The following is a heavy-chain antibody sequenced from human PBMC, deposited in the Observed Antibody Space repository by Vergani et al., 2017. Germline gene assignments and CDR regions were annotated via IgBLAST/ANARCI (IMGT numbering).Heavy chain of an antibody. V-gene: IGHV3-30-3*01. Sequence: QVQLVESGGGVVQPGRSLRLSCAASGFTFSSYAMHWVRQAPGKGLEWVAVISYDGSNKYYADSVKGRFTISRDNSKNTLYLQMNSLRAEDTAVYYCVREADSGSIYYFDYWGQGTLVTVSS. CDR3: VREADSGSIYYFDY. D-gene: IGHD1-26*01. CDR1: GFTFSSYA. J-gene: IGHJ4*02. CDR2: ISYDGSNK.